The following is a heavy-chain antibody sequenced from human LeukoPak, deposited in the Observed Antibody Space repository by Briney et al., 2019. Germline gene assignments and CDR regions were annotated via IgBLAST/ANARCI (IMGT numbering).Heavy chain of an antibody. Sequence: GGSLRLSCAASGFTFSSYWMNWVRPAPGKGLEWVSYISSSGSTIYYADSVKGRFTISRDNAKNSLYLQMNSLRAEDTAVYYCARGLAYYYGSGSYGFDYWGQGTLVTVSS. V-gene: IGHV3-48*04. CDR3: ARGLAYYYGSGSYGFDY. J-gene: IGHJ4*02. CDR1: GFTFSSYW. D-gene: IGHD3-10*01. CDR2: ISSSGSTI.